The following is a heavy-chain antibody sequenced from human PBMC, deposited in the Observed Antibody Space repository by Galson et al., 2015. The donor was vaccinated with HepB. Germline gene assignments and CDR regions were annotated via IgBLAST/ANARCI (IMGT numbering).Heavy chain of an antibody. CDR3: ARVVVGVGYFDY. V-gene: IGHV1-69*13. J-gene: IGHJ4*02. D-gene: IGHD1-26*01. Sequence: SVKVSCKASGGTFSSYAISWVRQAPGQGLEWMGGIIPICGTANYAQKFQGRVTITADESTSTAYMELSSLRSEDTAVYYCARVVVGVGYFDYWGQGTLVTVSS. CDR1: GGTFSSYA. CDR2: IIPICGTA.